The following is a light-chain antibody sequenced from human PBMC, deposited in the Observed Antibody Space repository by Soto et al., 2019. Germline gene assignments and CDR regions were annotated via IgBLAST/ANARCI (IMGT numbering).Light chain of an antibody. V-gene: IGLV1-44*01. J-gene: IGLJ1*01. CDR2: SNN. CDR3: QSYDTSLRAYV. CDR1: SSNIGSNT. Sequence: QSVLTQPPSASGTPGQRVTISCSGSSSNIGSNTVNWYQQLPGTAPKLLSYSNNQRPSGVPDRFSGSKSGTSASLAITGLQAEDEGNYYCQSYDTSLRAYVFGTGTKVTVL.